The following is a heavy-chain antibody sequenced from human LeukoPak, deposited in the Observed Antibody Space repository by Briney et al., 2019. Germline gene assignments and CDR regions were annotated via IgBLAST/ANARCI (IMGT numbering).Heavy chain of an antibody. J-gene: IGHJ4*02. D-gene: IGHD6-19*01. CDR1: GFTFSDYY. CDR3: ARDSGSGWQSDSFDY. CDR2: ISSSGSTI. V-gene: IGHV3-11*01. Sequence: GGSLRLSCAASGFTFSDYYMSWIRQAPGKGLEWVSYISSSGSTIYYADCVKGRFTISRDNAKNSLYLQMNSLRAEDTAVYYCARDSGSGWQSDSFDYWGQGTLVTVSS.